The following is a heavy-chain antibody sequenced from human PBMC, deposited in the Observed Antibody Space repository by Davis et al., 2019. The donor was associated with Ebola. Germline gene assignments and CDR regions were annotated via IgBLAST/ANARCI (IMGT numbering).Heavy chain of an antibody. V-gene: IGHV3-23*01. Sequence: GESLKISCAASGFTFSSYPMSWVRQAPGKGLEWVSGISANGESPNYADSVKGRFTVSRDNSKNTMYLQMNSLRAEDTAVFHCAKDTASGWSTGYFDLWGRGTLVTVSS. CDR2: ISANGESP. CDR3: AKDTASGWSTGYFDL. J-gene: IGHJ2*01. CDR1: GFTFSSYP. D-gene: IGHD6-19*01.